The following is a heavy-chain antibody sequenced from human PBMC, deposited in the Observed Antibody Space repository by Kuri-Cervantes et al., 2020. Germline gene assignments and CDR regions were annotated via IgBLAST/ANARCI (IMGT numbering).Heavy chain of an antibody. CDR2: ISSSSTI. V-gene: IGHV3-69-1*01. D-gene: IGHD3-22*01. CDR1: GFTFSDYY. CDR3: ARHSDSSGYNSPLGY. Sequence: GESLKISCAASGFTFSDYYMNWVRQAPGKGLEWVSSISSSSTIYYADSVKGRFTISRDNAKNSLYLQMNSLRAEDTAVYYCARHSDSSGYNSPLGYWGQGTLVTVSS. J-gene: IGHJ4*02.